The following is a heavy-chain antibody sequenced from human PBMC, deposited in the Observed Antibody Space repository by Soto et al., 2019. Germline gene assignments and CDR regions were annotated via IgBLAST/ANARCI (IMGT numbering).Heavy chain of an antibody. D-gene: IGHD2-2*01. J-gene: IGHJ4*02. CDR3: ARDRVEDGYFDY. CDR1: GYTLTDLS. CDR2: FDPEDGNT. Sequence: VKVSCKVSGYTLTDLSMHWVRQAPGKGLEWMGGFDPEDGNTNYAQKFQGRVTMTTDTSTSTAYMELRSLRSDDTAVYYCARDRVEDGYFDYWGQGTLVTVSS. V-gene: IGHV1-24*01.